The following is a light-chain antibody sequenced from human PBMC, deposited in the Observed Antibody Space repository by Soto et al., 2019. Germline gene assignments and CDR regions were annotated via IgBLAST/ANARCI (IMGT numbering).Light chain of an antibody. CDR1: SSDVGGYNY. Sequence: QSVLTQPASVSGSPGQSITISCTGTSSDVGGYNYVSWYQQQTGKAPKLMIYDVSNRPSGVSNRFSGSKSGNTASLTISGLQAEDEADYYCSSYTSSSTLGVVFGGGTKVTVL. CDR3: SSYTSSSTLGVV. J-gene: IGLJ2*01. V-gene: IGLV2-14*01. CDR2: DVS.